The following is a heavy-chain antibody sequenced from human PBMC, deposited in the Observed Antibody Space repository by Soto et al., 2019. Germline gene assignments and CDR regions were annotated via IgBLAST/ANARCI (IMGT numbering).Heavy chain of an antibody. CDR3: ARDAGIGGFDY. J-gene: IGHJ4*02. CDR1: GFTFSSYE. Sequence: EVQLMESGGGLVQPGGSLRLSCAASGFTFSSYEMNWVRQAPGKGLEWVSYISSSGSTIYYADSVKGRFTISRDNAKNSLYLQMNSLRAEDTAVYYCARDAGIGGFDYWGQGTLVTVSS. V-gene: IGHV3-48*03. CDR2: ISSSGSTI. D-gene: IGHD3-10*01.